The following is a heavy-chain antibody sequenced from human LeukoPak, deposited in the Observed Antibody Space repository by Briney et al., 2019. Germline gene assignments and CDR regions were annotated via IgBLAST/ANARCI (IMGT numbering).Heavy chain of an antibody. CDR2: IYSGGVT. CDR1: AFTVSSNY. J-gene: IGHJ4*02. Sequence: GGSLRLSCAASAFTVSSNYMSWVRQAPGKGLEWVSVIYSGGVTYYADSVKGRFTISRDNSKNALYLQMNSLRAEDTAVYYCARGAVQFYFDYWGQGTLVTVSS. D-gene: IGHD6-19*01. V-gene: IGHV3-53*01. CDR3: ARGAVQFYFDY.